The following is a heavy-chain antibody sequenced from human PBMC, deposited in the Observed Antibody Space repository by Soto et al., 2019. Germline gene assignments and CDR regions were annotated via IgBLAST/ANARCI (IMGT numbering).Heavy chain of an antibody. CDR1: GGTFSSYT. J-gene: IGHJ6*02. D-gene: IGHD5-12*01. Sequence: QVQLVQSGAEVKKPGSSVKVSCKASGGTFSSYTISWVRQAPGQGLEWMGRIIPILGIANYAQKFQGRVTITAHKSTSTAYMELSSLRSEDTAVYYCAQRTGRRYSGYETFPTYGMDVWGQGTTVTVSS. V-gene: IGHV1-69*02. CDR2: IIPILGIA. CDR3: AQRTGRRYSGYETFPTYGMDV.